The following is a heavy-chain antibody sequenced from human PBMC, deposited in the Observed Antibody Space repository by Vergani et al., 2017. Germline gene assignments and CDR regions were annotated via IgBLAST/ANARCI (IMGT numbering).Heavy chain of an antibody. CDR1: GFTFSSYA. D-gene: IGHD1-26*01. V-gene: IGHV3-30*14. Sequence: QVQLVESGGGVVQPGRSLRLSCAASGFTFSSYAMHWVRQAPGKGLEWVAVISYDGSNKYYADSVKGRFTISRDNSKNTLYLQMSSLRAEDTAVYYCVKDIGGSYYVYYGMDVWGQGTTVTVSS. J-gene: IGHJ6*02. CDR3: VKDIGGSYYVYYGMDV. CDR2: ISYDGSNK.